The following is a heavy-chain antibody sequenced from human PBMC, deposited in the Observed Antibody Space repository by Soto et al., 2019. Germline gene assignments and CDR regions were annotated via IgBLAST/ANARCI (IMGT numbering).Heavy chain of an antibody. J-gene: IGHJ3*01. CDR3: ARALRITMILGVGAFDF. CDR2: ISSSGSTI. CDR1: GFTFSDYF. D-gene: IGHD3-22*01. V-gene: IGHV3-11*01. Sequence: VGSLRLSCAASGFTFSDYFMSWIRQAPGKGLEWVSYISSSGSTIYYADSVKGRFTISRDNAKNSLYLQMNSLRAEDTAVYYCARALRITMILGVGAFDFWGQGTMVTVSS.